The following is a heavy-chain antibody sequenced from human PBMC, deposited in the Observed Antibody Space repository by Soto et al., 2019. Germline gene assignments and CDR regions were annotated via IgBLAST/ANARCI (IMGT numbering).Heavy chain of an antibody. D-gene: IGHD3-10*01. V-gene: IGHV3-23*01. CDR3: AKKVNSGSGSQYFDY. CDR1: GFTFSSYS. Sequence: GGSLRLSCVASGFTFSSYSMSWVRQAPGKGLEWVSGFRAGGDDGTTYYADSVKGRFTISRDNTNNTLFLQMNSLRVEDTAIYYCAKKVNSGSGSQYFDYFGQGTLVTVSS. CDR2: FRAGGDDGTT. J-gene: IGHJ4*02.